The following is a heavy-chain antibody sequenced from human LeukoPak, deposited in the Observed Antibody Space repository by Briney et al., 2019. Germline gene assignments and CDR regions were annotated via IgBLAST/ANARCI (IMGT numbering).Heavy chain of an antibody. J-gene: IGHJ5*02. CDR3: ARGGLTAGTGGLDP. Sequence: ASVKVSCKASGDTFIGYDINWVRQATGQGLEWMGWMNSKTGDTGYAQKFQGRVTMTRKTSISTAYMELSSLRPEDTAVYYCARGGLTAGTGGLDPWGQGTLVIVSS. V-gene: IGHV1-8*01. CDR2: MNSKTGDT. CDR1: GDTFIGYD. D-gene: IGHD1-1*01.